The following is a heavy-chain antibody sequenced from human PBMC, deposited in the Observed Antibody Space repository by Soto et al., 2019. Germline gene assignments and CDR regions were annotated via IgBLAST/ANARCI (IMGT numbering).Heavy chain of an antibody. CDR3: ARDRVMRGNSYYYGMDV. CDR1: GGTFSSFA. Sequence: QVLLVQSGAEVKKPGSSMKVSCKTSGGTFSSFAISWVRLVPGQGLEWMGVIIPRFATPTYAQTFQGRVAITADESTSTAYMELSSLRSDDTAVYYCARDRVMRGNSYYYGMDVWGQGTTVTVSS. D-gene: IGHD4-4*01. V-gene: IGHV1-69*12. CDR2: IIPRFATP. J-gene: IGHJ6*02.